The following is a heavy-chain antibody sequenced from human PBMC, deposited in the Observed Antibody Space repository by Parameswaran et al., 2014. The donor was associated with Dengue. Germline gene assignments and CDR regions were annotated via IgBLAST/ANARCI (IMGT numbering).Heavy chain of an antibody. V-gene: IGHV3-30*18. J-gene: IGHJ6*02. CDR2: ISYDGSNK. CDR3: AKVLKVPHYDFWSGYAPDYYYYYGMDV. Sequence: MPGVRQAPGKGLEWVAVISYDGSNKYYADSVKGRFTISRDNSKNTLYLQMNSLRAEDTAVYYCAKVLKVPHYDFWSGYAPDYYYYYGMDVWGQGTTVTVSS. D-gene: IGHD3-3*01.